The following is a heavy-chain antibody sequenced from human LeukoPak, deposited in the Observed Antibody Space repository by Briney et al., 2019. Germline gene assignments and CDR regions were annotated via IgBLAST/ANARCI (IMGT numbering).Heavy chain of an antibody. V-gene: IGHV1-3*01. CDR2: INGGSGNT. CDR3: ANPRYDSSGYYYVD. Sequence: ASVKVSCTASGYTFTDYTMHWLRQAPGQRLDWMGWINGGSGNTKYLPEFQGRVTITRDTSASTAYMELSSLRSEDTAVYYCANPRYDSSGYYYVDWGQGTLVTVSS. D-gene: IGHD3-22*01. J-gene: IGHJ4*02. CDR1: GYTFTDYT.